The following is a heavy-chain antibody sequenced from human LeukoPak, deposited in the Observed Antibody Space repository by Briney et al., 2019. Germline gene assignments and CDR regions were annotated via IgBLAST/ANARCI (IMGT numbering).Heavy chain of an antibody. CDR2: ISGSGGST. Sequence: GGSLRLSCAASRFTFSTYGMSWVRQAPGKGLEWVPSISGSGGSTNYADSVKGRFTISRDNSKSTLCLQMNSLRAEDTAVYYCAKLAAIRAEYFQHWGQGTLVTVSS. V-gene: IGHV3-23*01. CDR3: AKLAAIRAEYFQH. J-gene: IGHJ1*01. D-gene: IGHD2-2*01. CDR1: RFTFSTYG.